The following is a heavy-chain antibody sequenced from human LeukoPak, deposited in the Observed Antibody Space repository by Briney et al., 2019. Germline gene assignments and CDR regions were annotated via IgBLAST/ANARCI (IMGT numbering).Heavy chain of an antibody. D-gene: IGHD5-12*01. V-gene: IGHV1-18*04. CDR3: ARGGVATIFFDY. CDR1: GYIFTGSY. Sequence: ASVKVSCKASGYIFTGSYIHWVRQAPGQGLEWMGWISAYNGNTNYAQKLQGRVTMTTDTSTSTAYMELRSLRSDDTAVYYCARGGVATIFFDYWGQGTLVTVSS. J-gene: IGHJ4*02. CDR2: ISAYNGNT.